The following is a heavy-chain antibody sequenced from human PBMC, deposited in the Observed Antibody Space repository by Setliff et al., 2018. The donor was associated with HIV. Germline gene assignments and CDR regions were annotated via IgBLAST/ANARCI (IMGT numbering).Heavy chain of an antibody. V-gene: IGHV1-69*13. CDR3: ARGDSLLESIVWFDR. D-gene: IGHD1-1*01. Sequence: SVKVSCKASGYTFTSYSLHWVRQAPGQGLEWMGGLIPLFGSANYPQKFQGRVTMTADESTRTVYMELSRLRFEDTAMYYCARGDSLLESIVWFDRWGQGTLVTVSS. CDR2: LIPLFGSA. J-gene: IGHJ5*02. CDR1: GYTFTSYS.